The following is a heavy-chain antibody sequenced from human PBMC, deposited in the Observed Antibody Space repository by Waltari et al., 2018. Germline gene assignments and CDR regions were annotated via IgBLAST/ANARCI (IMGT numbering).Heavy chain of an antibody. V-gene: IGHV1-46*01. J-gene: IGHJ4*02. CDR3: ARLGITMTPDY. CDR1: GNTFTSYY. Sequence: QLQLVQSGAELKTPGASVNLYCRASGNTFTSYYIKWWLQAPGQGLEWMGVMNSGGDTTIYAQKFQGRVTMTRDTSTSTVYMELSSLRSEDTAVYYCARLGITMTPDYWGQGTLVTVSS. CDR2: MNSGGDTT.